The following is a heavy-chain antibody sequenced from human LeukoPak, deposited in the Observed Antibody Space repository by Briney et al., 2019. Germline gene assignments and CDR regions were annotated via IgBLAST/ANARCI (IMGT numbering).Heavy chain of an antibody. CDR3: ARGHAGYYYYGMDV. CDR2: ISYDGSNK. V-gene: IGHV3-30*03. Sequence: GGSLRLSCAASGFTFSSYWMSWVRQAPGKGLEWVAVISYDGSNKYYADSVKGRFTISRDNSKNTLYLQMNSLRAEDTAVYYCARGHAGYYYYGMDVWGQGTTVTVSS. CDR1: GFTFSSYW. J-gene: IGHJ6*02.